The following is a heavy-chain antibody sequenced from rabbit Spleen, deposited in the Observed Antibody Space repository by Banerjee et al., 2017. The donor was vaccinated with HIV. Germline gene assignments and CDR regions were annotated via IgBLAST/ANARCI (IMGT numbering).Heavy chain of an antibody. CDR3: ARGGVGFAGYTYSTGLGFDL. V-gene: IGHV1S45*01. CDR1: GFSLNSDYY. J-gene: IGHJ4*01. CDR2: IYAGSTGDT. D-gene: IGHD6-1*01. Sequence: QEQLEESGGDLVKPGASLTLTCTASGFSLNSDYYMCWVRQAPGKGLEWIACIYAGSTGDTYYPSWAKGRFTIAKASSTTVTLQVPSLTAADTATYLCARGGVGFAGYTYSTGLGFDLWGQGTLVTVS.